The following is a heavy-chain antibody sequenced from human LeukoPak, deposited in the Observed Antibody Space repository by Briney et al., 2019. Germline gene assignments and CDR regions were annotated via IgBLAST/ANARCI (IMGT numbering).Heavy chain of an antibody. V-gene: IGHV3-30*03. CDR3: AIPGVDLGYGDYGDYFDY. CDR1: GFTFSGYG. CDR2: ISYDGSNK. D-gene: IGHD4-17*01. J-gene: IGHJ4*02. Sequence: PGRSLRLSCAASGFTFSGYGMHWVRQAPGKGLEWVAVISYDGSNKYYADSVKGRFTISRDNSKNTLYLQMNSLRAEDTAVYYCAIPGVDLGYGDYGDYFDYWGQGTLVTVSS.